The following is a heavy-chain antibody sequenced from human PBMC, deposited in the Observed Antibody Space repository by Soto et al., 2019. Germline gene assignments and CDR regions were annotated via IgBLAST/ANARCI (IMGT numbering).Heavy chain of an antibody. V-gene: IGHV4-34*01. Sequence: SETLSLTCAVYGGSFSGYYWSWIRQPPGKGLEWIGEINHSGSTNYNPSLKSRVTISVDTSKNQFSLKLSSVTAADTAVYYCAIAGGIAARRFDPWGQGTLVTVSS. D-gene: IGHD6-6*01. CDR1: GGSFSGYY. CDR3: AIAGGIAARRFDP. CDR2: INHSGST. J-gene: IGHJ5*02.